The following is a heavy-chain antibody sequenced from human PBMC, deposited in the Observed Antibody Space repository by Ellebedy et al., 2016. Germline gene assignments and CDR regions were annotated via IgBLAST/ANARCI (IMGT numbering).Heavy chain of an antibody. Sequence: SETLSLTXTVSGGSISSGGYYWSWIRQHPGKGLEWIGYIYYTGSTNYNPSLKSRVTISVDTSKNQFSLKLNSVTAADTAVYYCARGRSLGDYWGQGSLVTVSS. CDR2: IYYTGST. J-gene: IGHJ4*02. CDR3: ARGRSLGDY. CDR1: GGSISSGGYY. V-gene: IGHV4-61*08. D-gene: IGHD2-15*01.